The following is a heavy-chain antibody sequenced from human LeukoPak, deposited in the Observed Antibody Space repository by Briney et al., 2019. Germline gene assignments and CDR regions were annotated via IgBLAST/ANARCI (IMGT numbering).Heavy chain of an antibody. Sequence: GGSLRLSCTASGFTFGDYAMNWVRQAPGKGLEWVGFVRNRAFGGTTEYAASVKGRFTISRDDSKSIAYLQMNSLKTEDTAAYYCTRPRGGYGSGSYEYYLDFWGQGTLVTVSS. CDR1: GFTFGDYA. CDR3: TRPRGGYGSGSYEYYLDF. V-gene: IGHV3-49*04. J-gene: IGHJ4*02. D-gene: IGHD3-10*01. CDR2: VRNRAFGGTT.